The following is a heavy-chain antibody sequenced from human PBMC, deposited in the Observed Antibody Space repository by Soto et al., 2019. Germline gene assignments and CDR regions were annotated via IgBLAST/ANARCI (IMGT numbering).Heavy chain of an antibody. D-gene: IGHD6-13*01. CDR2: ISAYDGNT. CDR1: GYTFIDYG. CDR3: AREGSSWYADY. V-gene: IGHV1-18*01. Sequence: ASVKVSCKASGYTFIDYGISWVRQAPGQGLEWMGWISAYDGNTNNAQKLQGRVTMTTDTSTSTAYLELRSLRPDDTAVYYCAREGSSWYADYWGQGTLVTVSS. J-gene: IGHJ4*02.